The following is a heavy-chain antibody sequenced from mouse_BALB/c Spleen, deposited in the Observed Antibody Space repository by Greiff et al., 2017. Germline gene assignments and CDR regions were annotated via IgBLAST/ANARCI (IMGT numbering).Heavy chain of an antibody. V-gene: IGHV1-37*01. J-gene: IGHJ4*01. D-gene: IGHD1-1*01. CDR3: GRSLYYYGSSYGTMDY. CDR2: INPYNGDT. Sequence: VQLKESGPELVKPGASVKISCKASGYSFTGYFMNWVKQSHGKSLEWIGRINPYNGDTFYNQKFKGKATLTVDKSSSTAHMELLSLTSEDSAVYYCGRSLYYYGSSYGTMDYWGQGTSVTVSS. CDR1: GYSFTGYF.